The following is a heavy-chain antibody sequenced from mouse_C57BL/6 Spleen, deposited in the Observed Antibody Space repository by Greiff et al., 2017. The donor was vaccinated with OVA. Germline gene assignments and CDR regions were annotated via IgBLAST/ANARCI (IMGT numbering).Heavy chain of an antibody. J-gene: IGHJ4*01. D-gene: IGHD1-1*01. CDR2: ISSGSSTI. CDR3: ARRAHYYGSSSYAMDY. V-gene: IGHV5-17*01. CDR1: GFTFSDYG. Sequence: EVMLVESGGGLVKPGGSLKLSCAASGFTFSDYGMHWVRQAPEKGLEWVAYISSGSSTIYYADTVKGRFTISRDNAKNTLFLQMTSLRSEDTAMYYWARRAHYYGSSSYAMDYWGQGTSVTVSS.